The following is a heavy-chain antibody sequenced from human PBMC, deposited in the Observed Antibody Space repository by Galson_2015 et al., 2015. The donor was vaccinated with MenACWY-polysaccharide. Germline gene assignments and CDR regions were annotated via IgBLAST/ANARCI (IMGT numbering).Heavy chain of an antibody. CDR2: ISKTGDSV. J-gene: IGHJ6*02. V-gene: IGHV3-11*01. D-gene: IGHD2-15*01. CDR1: GFSLGASY. CDR3: ESGDYGLDV. Sequence: ALRLCCAASGFSLGASYMRWIRQAPGTGLEWVSYISKTGDSVYYADSARGRFTVFRDNARNSLFLQMNSLDAEDTAIYYCESGDYGLDVWGQGTTVTVSS.